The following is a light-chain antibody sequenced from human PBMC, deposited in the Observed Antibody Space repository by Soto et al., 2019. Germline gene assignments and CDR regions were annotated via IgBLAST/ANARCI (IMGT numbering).Light chain of an antibody. V-gene: IGLV2-14*03. CDR2: DVN. CDR1: NSDVGGYDY. Sequence: QSALTQPASVSGSPGQSITISCTGTNSDVGGYDYVSWYQQHPGKAPKYMIYDVNNRPSGVSNRFSGSKSGNTASLTISGLQAEDEADYYCSSYTSSNTVVFGGGTKLTVL. CDR3: SSYTSSNTVV. J-gene: IGLJ3*02.